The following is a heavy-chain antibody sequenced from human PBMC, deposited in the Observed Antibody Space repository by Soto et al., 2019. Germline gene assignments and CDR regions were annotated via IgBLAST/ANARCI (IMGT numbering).Heavy chain of an antibody. J-gene: IGHJ6*02. V-gene: IGHV4-39*01. CDR3: APLSVSLSGPYGIHV. CDR2: MLYSGLT. D-gene: IGHD2-15*01. Sequence: PSETLSLTCTVSGGSISSGDYYWSWIRQPPGKGLEWIGSMLYSGLTYYSPSLKSRVTLSVDTSKNQFSVRLNSVTASDTAVYYCAPLSVSLSGPYGIHVWGQGTTVTVS. CDR1: GGSISSGDYY.